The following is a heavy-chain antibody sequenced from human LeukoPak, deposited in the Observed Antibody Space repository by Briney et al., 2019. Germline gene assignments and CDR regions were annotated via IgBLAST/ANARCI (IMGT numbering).Heavy chain of an antibody. CDR3: ARDGVWFEELLSKDPNWFDP. D-gene: IGHD3-10*01. Sequence: GASVKVSCKASGYTFTSYGISWVRQAPGQRLEWMGWISAYNGNTNYAQKLQGRVTMTTDTSTSTAYMELRSLRSDDTAVYYCARDGVWFEELLSKDPNWFDPWGQGTLVTVSS. CDR2: ISAYNGNT. CDR1: GYTFTSYG. V-gene: IGHV1-18*01. J-gene: IGHJ5*02.